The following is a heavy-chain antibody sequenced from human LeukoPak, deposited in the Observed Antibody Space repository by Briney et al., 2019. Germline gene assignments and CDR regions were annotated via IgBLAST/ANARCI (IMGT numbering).Heavy chain of an antibody. CDR3: AKALDFWSGYGPGAHFDY. CDR1: GFTFGDYA. J-gene: IGHJ4*02. V-gene: IGHV3-9*01. D-gene: IGHD3-3*01. CDR2: ISWNSGSI. Sequence: GGSLRLSCAASGFTFGDYAMHWVRQAPGKGLEWVSGISWNSGSIGYADSVKGRFTISRDNAKNSLYLQMNSLRAEDTALYYCAKALDFWSGYGPGAHFDYWGQGTLVTVSS.